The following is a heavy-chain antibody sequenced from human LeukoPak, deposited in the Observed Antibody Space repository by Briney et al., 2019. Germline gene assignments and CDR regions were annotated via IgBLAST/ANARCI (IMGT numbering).Heavy chain of an antibody. CDR2: ISYDGSNK. V-gene: IGHV3-30*03. J-gene: IGHJ4*02. CDR3: ARTQATYGDYAFDY. CDR1: GFTFSSYG. D-gene: IGHD4-17*01. Sequence: GGSLRLSCAASGFTFSSYGMHWVRQAPGKGLEWVAVISYDGSNKYYADSVKGRFTISRDNSKNTLYLQMNSLRAEDTAVYYCARTQATYGDYAFDYWGQGTLVTVSS.